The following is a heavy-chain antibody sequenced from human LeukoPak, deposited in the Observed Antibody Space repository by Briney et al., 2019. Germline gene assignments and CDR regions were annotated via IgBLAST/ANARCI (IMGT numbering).Heavy chain of an antibody. V-gene: IGHV4-39*02. D-gene: IGHD3-10*01. Sequence: SETLSLTCTVSGVSISTTRYYWAWIRQSPGKGLESIGTIYYGGSTYYNPSLKSRVTMSVDTSKNHFSLQMNSVTAADTAVYYCARRMPGKYCFDYWGQGTLVTVST. CDR2: IYYGGST. CDR3: ARRMPGKYCFDY. J-gene: IGHJ4*02. CDR1: GVSISTTRYY.